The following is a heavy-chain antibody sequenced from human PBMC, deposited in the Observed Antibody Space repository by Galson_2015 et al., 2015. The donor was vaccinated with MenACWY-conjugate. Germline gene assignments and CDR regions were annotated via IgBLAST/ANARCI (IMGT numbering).Heavy chain of an antibody. D-gene: IGHD2-15*01. V-gene: IGHV3-7*03. CDR3: ARDLGFGSGGTCYSVYDA. CDR2: IKEDGSDK. Sequence: SLRLSCGASGFTFNNYWMNWVRQAPGKGLEWVASIKEDGSDKYYVDSVKGRFTISRDNAQNSLYLQMNSLRADDTAVYYCARDLGFGSGGTCYSVYDAWGQGTLVTVSS. J-gene: IGHJ4*02. CDR1: GFTFNNYW.